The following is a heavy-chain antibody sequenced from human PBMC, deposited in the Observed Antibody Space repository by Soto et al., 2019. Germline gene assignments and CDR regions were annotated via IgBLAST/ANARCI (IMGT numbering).Heavy chain of an antibody. V-gene: IGHV3-66*01. Sequence: EVQLVESGGGLVQPGESLRLSCAAPEFSVSSNYISWVRQAPGKGLEWDSVIYASGSTYYTDSVRGRFTISRDNSKNILYLQMNSLRAEDTAVYYCARNPYCFTTGCYYTDYWGQGTLVTVSS. CDR1: EFSVSSNY. J-gene: IGHJ4*02. CDR3: ARNPYCFTTGCYYTDY. D-gene: IGHD2-2*01. CDR2: IYASGST.